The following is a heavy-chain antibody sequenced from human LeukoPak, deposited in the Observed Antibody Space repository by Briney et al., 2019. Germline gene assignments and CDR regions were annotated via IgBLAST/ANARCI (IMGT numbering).Heavy chain of an antibody. J-gene: IGHJ4*02. Sequence: SETLSLTCTVSGGSINRTSYYWGWIRQPPGKGLEWIGNIHYSGSTYYNPSLKSRVTISVDTSKNHFSLKLTSVTAADAAVYYCTTSHGGSVDYWGQGTLVTVSS. V-gene: IGHV4-39*07. CDR3: TTSHGGSVDY. CDR1: GGSINRTSYY. CDR2: IHYSGST. D-gene: IGHD4-23*01.